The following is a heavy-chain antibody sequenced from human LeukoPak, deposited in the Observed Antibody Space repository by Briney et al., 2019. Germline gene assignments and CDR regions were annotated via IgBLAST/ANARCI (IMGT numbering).Heavy chain of an antibody. J-gene: IGHJ5*02. D-gene: IGHD6-19*01. V-gene: IGHV3-23*01. CDR3: AKKRDSSSGWNWFDP. CDR2: ISGSGGST. CDR1: GFTLSSYA. Sequence: GGSLRLSCAASGFTLSSYAMSWVRQAPGKGGEGVSAISGSGGSTYYADSVKGRFTISRDNSKNTLYLQMNSLRAEDTAVYYCAKKRDSSSGWNWFDPWGQGTLVTVSS.